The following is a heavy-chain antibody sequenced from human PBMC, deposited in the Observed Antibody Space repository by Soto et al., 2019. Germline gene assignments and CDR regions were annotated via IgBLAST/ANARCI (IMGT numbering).Heavy chain of an antibody. CDR1: GGSVPSASYY. J-gene: IGHJ4*02. Sequence: QVQLQESGPGLVKPSETLSLTCTVSGGSVPSASYYWSWIRQPPGKGLEWIGYIYFSGSTNYNPSLKSRVSISVDTSKHQLSLKLSPVTAADTAVYYCARDQGIAVAVFDYWGQGTLVTVSS. CDR3: ARDQGIAVAVFDY. D-gene: IGHD6-19*01. CDR2: IYFSGST. V-gene: IGHV4-61*01.